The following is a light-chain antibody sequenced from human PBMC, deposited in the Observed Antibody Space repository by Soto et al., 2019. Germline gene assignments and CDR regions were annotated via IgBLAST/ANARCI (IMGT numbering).Light chain of an antibody. V-gene: IGKV3-20*01. CDR3: QQYSSSPIT. CDR2: GAS. CDR1: QSFSSTY. Sequence: EIVLTQSPGTLSLSPGERATLSCRASQSFSSTYLAWYQQKPGQAPRLLIYGASSRATGIPDRFSGGGSGTDFSLTISRLDPEDFAVYYCQQYSSSPITFGQETRLEIK. J-gene: IGKJ5*01.